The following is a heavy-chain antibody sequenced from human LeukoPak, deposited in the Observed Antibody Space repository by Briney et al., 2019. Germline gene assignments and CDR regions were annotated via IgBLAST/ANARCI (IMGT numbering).Heavy chain of an antibody. CDR1: GFTFSSYS. V-gene: IGHV3-21*01. D-gene: IGHD5-12*01. CDR2: ISSSSSYI. J-gene: IGHJ4*02. Sequence: GGSLRLSCAASGFTFSSYSMNWVRQAPGKGLEWVSSISSSSSYIYYADSVKGRFTISRDNANNSLYLQMNSLRAEDTAVYYCARDWSIVATIDLDYWGQGTLVIVSS. CDR3: ARDWSIVATIDLDY.